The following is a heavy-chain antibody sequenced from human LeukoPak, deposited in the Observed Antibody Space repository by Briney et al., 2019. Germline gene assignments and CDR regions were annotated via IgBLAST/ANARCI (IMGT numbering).Heavy chain of an antibody. CDR2: INPNSGGT. CDR3: ARVDVWGPRWTY. V-gene: IGHV1-2*02. CDR1: GYTFTGYY. Sequence: ASVKVSCKASGYTFTGYYMHWVRRAPGQGLEWMGWINPNSGGTNYAQKFQGRVTMTRDTSISTAYMELSRLRSDDTAVYYCARVDVWGPRWTYWGQGTLVTVSS. D-gene: IGHD3-16*01. J-gene: IGHJ4*02.